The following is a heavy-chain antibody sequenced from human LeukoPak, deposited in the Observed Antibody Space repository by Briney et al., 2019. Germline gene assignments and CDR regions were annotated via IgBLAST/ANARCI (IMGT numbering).Heavy chain of an antibody. CDR2: IYYSGST. CDR1: GGSINSYY. J-gene: IGHJ4*02. D-gene: IGHD3-3*01. Sequence: SETLSLTCTVSGGSINSYYWSWIRQPPGKGLEWIGYIYYSGSTNYNPSLKSRVTISVDTSKNQFSLKLSSVTAADTAVYYCARQDFWSGYLGLCYFDYWGQGTLVTVSS. CDR3: ARQDFWSGYLGLCYFDY. V-gene: IGHV4-59*08.